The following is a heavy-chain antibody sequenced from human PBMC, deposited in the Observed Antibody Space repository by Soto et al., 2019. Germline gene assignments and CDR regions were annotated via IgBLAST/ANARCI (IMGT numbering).Heavy chain of an antibody. J-gene: IGHJ3*02. V-gene: IGHV4-59*01. D-gene: IGHD2-8*01. CDR3: ASYRAVSAFDI. CDR2: IYYSGST. Sequence: QVQLQESGPGLVKPSETLSLTCTVSGGSISSYYWSWIRQPPGKGLEWIGYIYYSGSTNYNPSLKSRVTISVDPSTHRFSPKLSSVTASDTAVFYCASYRAVSAFDIWGQGTMVTVSS. CDR1: GGSISSYY.